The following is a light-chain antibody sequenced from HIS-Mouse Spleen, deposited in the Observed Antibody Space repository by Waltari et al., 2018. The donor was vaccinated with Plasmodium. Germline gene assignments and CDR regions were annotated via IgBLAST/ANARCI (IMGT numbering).Light chain of an antibody. CDR2: DDS. J-gene: IGLJ2*01. CDR1: HIGSKS. Sequence: SYVLTQPPSVSVAPGMTARITCGGNHIGSKSGHWYQQKPGQDPVLVVYDDSDRPSGIPERFSGSNSGNTATLTISRVEAGDEADYYCQVWDSSSDHVVFGGGTKLTVL. CDR3: QVWDSSSDHVV. V-gene: IGLV3-21*03.